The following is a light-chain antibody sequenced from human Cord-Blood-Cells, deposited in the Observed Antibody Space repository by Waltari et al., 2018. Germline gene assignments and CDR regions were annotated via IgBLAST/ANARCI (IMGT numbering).Light chain of an antibody. V-gene: IGKV4-1*01. CDR1: QSVLYSSNNKNY. CDR2: WAS. CDR3: QQYYSTLPIT. J-gene: IGKJ5*01. Sequence: DIVMTQSPDSLAVSLGESATINCKSSQSVLYSSNNKNYLAWYQQKPGQPPKLLIYWASTRESGVPDRFSGSGSGTDFTLTISSLQAEDVAVYYCQQYYSTLPITFGQGTRLEIK.